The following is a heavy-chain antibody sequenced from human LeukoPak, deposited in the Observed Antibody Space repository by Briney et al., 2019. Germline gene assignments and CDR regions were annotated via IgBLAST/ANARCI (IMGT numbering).Heavy chain of an antibody. CDR1: GGSIGSSSYY. J-gene: IGHJ4*02. V-gene: IGHV4-39*01. Sequence: PSETLSLTCTVSGGSIGSSSYYWGWIRQPPGKGLEWIGSIYYSGSTYYNPSLKSRVTISVDTSKNQFSLKLSSVTAADTAVYYCARHSNYYDSSGYKRNFDYWGQGTLVTVSS. D-gene: IGHD3-22*01. CDR2: IYYSGST. CDR3: ARHSNYYDSSGYKRNFDY.